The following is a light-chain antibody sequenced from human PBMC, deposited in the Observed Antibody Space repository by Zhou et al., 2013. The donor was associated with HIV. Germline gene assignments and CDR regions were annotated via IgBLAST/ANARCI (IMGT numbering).Light chain of an antibody. V-gene: IGKV3-15*01. CDR2: ETS. CDR1: QSVDTY. J-gene: IGKJ2*01. CDR3: QQYNHWPPYT. Sequence: EVLMTQSPVTLSVSPGGRATLSCRASQSVDTYLAWYQQRPGQAPRLLIYETSTRATGIPARFSGSGSGTEFTLTISSLQSEDFAVYYCQQYNHWPPYTFGQGTKLEIK.